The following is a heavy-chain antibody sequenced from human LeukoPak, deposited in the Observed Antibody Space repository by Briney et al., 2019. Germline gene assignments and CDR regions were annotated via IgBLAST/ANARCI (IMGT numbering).Heavy chain of an antibody. Sequence: SGGSLRLSCAAAGFTFSSYAMSWVRQAPGKGLVWVSAISGSGGSTYNADSMKGRFTISRDNSKNTLYLQMNSLRAEDTAVYYCAKDRQYSGYDCSTDYWGQGTLVTVSS. V-gene: IGHV3-23*01. CDR2: ISGSGGST. CDR1: GFTFSSYA. CDR3: AKDRQYSGYDCSTDY. D-gene: IGHD5-12*01. J-gene: IGHJ4*02.